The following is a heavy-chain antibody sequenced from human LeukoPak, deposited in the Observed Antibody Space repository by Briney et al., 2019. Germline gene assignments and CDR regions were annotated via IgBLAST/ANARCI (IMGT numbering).Heavy chain of an antibody. Sequence: GSLRLSCAASGFTFSSYWMHWVRQAPGKGLVWVSRINSDGSSTSYADSVKGRLTISRDNAKNTLFLQMNSLRAEDTAVYYCTRDSGPDAFDIWGQGTMVTVSS. CDR3: TRDSGPDAFDI. CDR1: GFTFSSYW. CDR2: INSDGSST. V-gene: IGHV3-74*01. J-gene: IGHJ3*02.